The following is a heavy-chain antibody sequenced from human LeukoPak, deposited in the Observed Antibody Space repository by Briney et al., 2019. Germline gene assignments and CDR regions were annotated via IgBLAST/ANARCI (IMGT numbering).Heavy chain of an antibody. V-gene: IGHV1-69*04. CDR2: IIPILGIA. CDR3: ARGLYYYDSSGYYYYYGMDV. D-gene: IGHD3-22*01. CDR1: GGTFSSYA. J-gene: IGHJ6*02. Sequence: AASVKVSCKASGGTFSSYAIGWVRQAPGQGLEWMGRIIPILGIANYAQKFQGRVTITADKSTSTAYMELSSLRSEDTAVYYCARGLYYYDSSGYYYYYGMDVWGQGTTVTVSS.